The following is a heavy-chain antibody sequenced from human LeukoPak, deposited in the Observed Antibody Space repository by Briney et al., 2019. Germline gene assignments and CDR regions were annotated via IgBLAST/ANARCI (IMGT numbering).Heavy chain of an antibody. CDR1: GYIFTSYG. CDR3: ARVVLDHYYDSSGYLGTLDY. V-gene: IGHV1-18*01. J-gene: IGHJ4*02. D-gene: IGHD3-22*01. Sequence: GASVKVSCKASGYIFTSYGISWVRQAPGQGLEWVGWVSAYADNTNYVQKFQGRVTMTTDTSTSTAYMELRSLRSDDTAVYYCARVVLDHYYDSSGYLGTLDYWGQGTLVTVSS. CDR2: VSAYADNT.